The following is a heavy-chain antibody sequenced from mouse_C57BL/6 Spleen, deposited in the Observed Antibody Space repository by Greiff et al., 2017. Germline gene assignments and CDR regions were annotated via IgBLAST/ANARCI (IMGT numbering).Heavy chain of an antibody. CDR1: GYTFTSYW. D-gene: IGHD2-2*01. CDR3: ARGVLWLRPPYFDY. CDR2: INPSNGGT. V-gene: IGHV1-53*01. J-gene: IGHJ2*01. Sequence: QVQLQQPGTELVKPGASVKLSCKASGYTFTSYWMHWVKQRPGQGLEWIGNINPSNGGTNYNEKFKSKATLTVAKSSSTAYMQLSSLTSEDSAVYYCARGVLWLRPPYFDYWGQGTTLTVSS.